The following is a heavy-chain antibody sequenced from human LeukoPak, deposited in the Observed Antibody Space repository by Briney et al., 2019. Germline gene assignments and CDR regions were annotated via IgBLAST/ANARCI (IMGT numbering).Heavy chain of an antibody. CDR3: AKCVDWVFVSTCPLGY. Sequence: GGSLRLSCAASGITFSSHWMSWVRQAPGKGLEWVSAISGSGGSTHYADSVKGRFTISRDNSKNTLYLQMNSLRVEDTAVYYCAKCVDWVFVSTCPLGYWGQGTLVPVSS. CDR2: ISGSGGST. J-gene: IGHJ4*02. CDR1: GITFSSHW. V-gene: IGHV3-23*01. D-gene: IGHD3-3*02.